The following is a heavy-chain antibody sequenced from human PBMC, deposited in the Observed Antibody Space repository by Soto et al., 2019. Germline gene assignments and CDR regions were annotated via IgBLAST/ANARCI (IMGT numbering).Heavy chain of an antibody. CDR1: GFTFSSYG. Sequence: HHGGCLRLCSAASGFTFSSYGMHWVRKDPGKGLEWVAVIWYDGSNRYYADSVKGRFTISRDNSKNTLYLQMNSLRAEDTAVYYCARAMGYDILTGYYSPRFAFALRGQGTMVPVSS. V-gene: IGHV3-33*01. J-gene: IGHJ3*01. D-gene: IGHD3-9*01. CDR3: ARAMGYDILTGYYSPRFAFAL. CDR2: IWYDGSNR.